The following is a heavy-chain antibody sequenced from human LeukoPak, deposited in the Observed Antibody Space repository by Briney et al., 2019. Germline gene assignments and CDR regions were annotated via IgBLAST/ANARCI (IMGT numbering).Heavy chain of an antibody. D-gene: IGHD3-10*01. V-gene: IGHV4-39*01. Sequence: SETLSLTCTVSGGSISSSSYYWGWIRQPPGKGLEWLGSIYYSGSTYYNPSLKSRVTISVDTSKSQFSLKLSSVTAADTAVYYCARVRSITMVRGVIPPDYWGQGTLVTVSS. CDR3: ARVRSITMVRGVIPPDY. CDR2: IYYSGST. J-gene: IGHJ4*02. CDR1: GGSISSSSYY.